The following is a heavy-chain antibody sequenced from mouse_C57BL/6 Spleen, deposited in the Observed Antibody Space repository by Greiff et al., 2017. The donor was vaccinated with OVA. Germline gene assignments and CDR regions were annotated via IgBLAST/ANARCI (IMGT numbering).Heavy chain of an antibody. CDR3: ARRAGGPLDSSGYAFAY. CDR2: IYPRDGST. CDR1: GYTFTDHT. Sequence: QVQLQQSDAELVKPGASVKISCKVSGYTFTDHTIHWMKQRPEQGLEWIGYIYPRDGSTKYNEKFKGKATLTADKSSSTAYMQLNSLTSEDSAVYFCARRAGGPLDSSGYAFAYWGQGTLVTVSA. D-gene: IGHD3-2*02. V-gene: IGHV1-78*01. J-gene: IGHJ3*01.